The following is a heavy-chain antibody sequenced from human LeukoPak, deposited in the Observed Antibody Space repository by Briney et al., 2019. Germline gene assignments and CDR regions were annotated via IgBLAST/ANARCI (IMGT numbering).Heavy chain of an antibody. D-gene: IGHD6-19*01. CDR1: GFTFCIYY. V-gene: IGHV3-7*01. CDR2: IRQYGRET. J-gene: IGHJ6*03. CDR3: ATDSPYSSGWAYYYYNNMDV. Sequence: GGTLRLSCAASGFTFCIYYMIWPRQAPGRGLEWVSHIRQYGRETYYVDSVKRRFTISRDNAKHSLYLQLNSLRIEHTAMYYCATDSPYSSGWAYYYYNNMDVWGKGTTVTVSS.